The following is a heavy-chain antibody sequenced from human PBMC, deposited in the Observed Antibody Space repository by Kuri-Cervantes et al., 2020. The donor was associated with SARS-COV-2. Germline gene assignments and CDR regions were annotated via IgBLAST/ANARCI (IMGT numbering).Heavy chain of an antibody. D-gene: IGHD3-3*01. J-gene: IGHJ4*02. Sequence: GESLKISCAASGFTFSSYAMNWVRQAPGRGLEWVSAISGCGGSTYYADSVKGRFTISRDNSKNTLYLQVISLRAEDTALYYCAKDYFSDTSNYFDYWGQGALVTVSS. CDR3: AKDYFSDTSNYFDY. CDR2: ISGCGGST. V-gene: IGHV3-23*01. CDR1: GFTFSSYA.